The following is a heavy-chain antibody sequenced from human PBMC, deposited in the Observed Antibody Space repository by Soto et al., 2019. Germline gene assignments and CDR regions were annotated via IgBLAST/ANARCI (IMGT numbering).Heavy chain of an antibody. V-gene: IGHV3-33*01. CDR2: IWYDGSNK. D-gene: IGHD6-13*01. J-gene: IGHJ6*04. Sequence: PGGSLRLSCAASGFTFSSYGMHWVRQAPGKGLEWVAVIWYDGSNKYYADSVKGRFTISRDNSKNTLYLQMNSLRAEDTAVYYCAGENSSSGYSPGGRDVGGKGTRVTVPS. CDR1: GFTFSSYG. CDR3: AGENSSSGYSPGGRDV.